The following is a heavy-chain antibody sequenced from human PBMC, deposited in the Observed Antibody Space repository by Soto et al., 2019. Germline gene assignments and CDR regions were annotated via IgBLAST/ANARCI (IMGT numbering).Heavy chain of an antibody. J-gene: IGHJ4*02. CDR1: GVTLSRGA. Sequence: WGARRVWCGGSGVTLSRGAMHWGGQAPGKGLELVAVISYDGSNKYYADSVKGRFTVSRDNSKNTLYLQVNSLRAEDTAVYYCARNKTALSFSESSHYSHQWGQGP. CDR3: ARNKTALSFSESSHYSHQ. V-gene: IGHV3-30-3*01. CDR2: ISYDGSNK. D-gene: IGHD3-10*01.